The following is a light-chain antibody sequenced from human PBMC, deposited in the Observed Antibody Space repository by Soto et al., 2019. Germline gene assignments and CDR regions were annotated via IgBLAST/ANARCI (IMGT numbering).Light chain of an antibody. Sequence: QSALTQPASVSGSPGQSITISCTGTSSDVGGYNYVSWYQQHPGKAPKLMIYDVSNRPSGVSNRFSGSKSGNTASLTISGLQAEDEADYYCSSYTSSNTLRGVIGGGTKLTVL. CDR2: DVS. V-gene: IGLV2-14*01. CDR3: SSYTSSNTLRGV. CDR1: SSDVGGYNY. J-gene: IGLJ2*01.